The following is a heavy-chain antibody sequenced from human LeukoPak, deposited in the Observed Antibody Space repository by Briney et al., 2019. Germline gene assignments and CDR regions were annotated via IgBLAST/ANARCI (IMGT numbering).Heavy chain of an antibody. Sequence: PSETLSLTCTVSGYSISSGYYWGWIRQPPGKGLEWIGSIYHSGSTYYNPSLKSRVTISVDTSKNQFSLKLSSVTAADTAVYYCARVGITMIVVDDAFDIWGQGTMVTVSS. V-gene: IGHV4-38-2*02. J-gene: IGHJ3*02. CDR1: GYSISSGYY. CDR2: IYHSGST. D-gene: IGHD3-22*01. CDR3: ARVGITMIVVDDAFDI.